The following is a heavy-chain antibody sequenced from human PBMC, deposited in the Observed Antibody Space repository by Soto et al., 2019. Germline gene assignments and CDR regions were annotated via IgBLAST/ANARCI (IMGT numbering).Heavy chain of an antibody. CDR2: IYYSGST. Sequence: PSETLSLTCTVSGGSISSSSYYWGWIRQPPGKGLEWIGSIYYSGSTYYNLSLKSRVTISVDTSKNQFSLKLSSVTAADTAVYYCARHSSPGAAAGTSLSRREQYYYYYGMDVWGQGTTVPVSS. D-gene: IGHD6-13*01. CDR3: ARHSSPGAAAGTSLSRREQYYYYYGMDV. J-gene: IGHJ6*02. CDR1: GGSISSSSYY. V-gene: IGHV4-39*01.